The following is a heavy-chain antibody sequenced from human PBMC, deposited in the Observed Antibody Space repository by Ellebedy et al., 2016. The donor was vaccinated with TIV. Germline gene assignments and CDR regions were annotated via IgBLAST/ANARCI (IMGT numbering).Heavy chain of an antibody. CDR1: GFNFGDYS. Sequence: GESLKISCAGSGFNFGDYSMNWVRQAPGKGLEWISYINAGGERIYYADSVKGRFTISRDNSKNTLFLQMNSLRAEDTAVYYCARESCNNITCYFDYWGLGTLVTVSS. D-gene: IGHD2/OR15-2a*01. CDR3: ARESCNNITCYFDY. CDR2: INAGGERI. V-gene: IGHV3-48*01. J-gene: IGHJ4*02.